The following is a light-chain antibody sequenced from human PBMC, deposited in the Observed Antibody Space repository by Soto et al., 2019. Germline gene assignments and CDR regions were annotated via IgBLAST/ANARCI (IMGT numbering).Light chain of an antibody. V-gene: IGLV2-8*01. J-gene: IGLJ2*01. CDR3: SSYAGSNNPL. CDR2: EVS. Sequence: QSALTQPPSASGSPGQSVTISCTGTSSDVGGYNYVSWYQQHPGKAPKLMIYEVSKRPSGVPDRFSGSKSGNTASLTVSGLQAEDEADYYCSSYAGSNNPLFGGGTKLTVL. CDR1: SSDVGGYNY.